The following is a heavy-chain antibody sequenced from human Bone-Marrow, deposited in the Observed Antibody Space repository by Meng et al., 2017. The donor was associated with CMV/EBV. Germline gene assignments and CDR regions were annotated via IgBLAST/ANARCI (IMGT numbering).Heavy chain of an antibody. CDR1: GFTVSSNY. CDR3: ASETYYDFWSGYSS. J-gene: IGHJ4*02. D-gene: IGHD3-3*01. Sequence: GESLKISCAASGFTVSSNYMSWVRQAPGKGLEWVSVIYSGGSTYYADSVKGRFTISRDNSKNTLYLQMSSLRAEDTAVYYCASETYYDFWSGYSSWGPGTLVTVSS. CDR2: IYSGGST. V-gene: IGHV3-66*02.